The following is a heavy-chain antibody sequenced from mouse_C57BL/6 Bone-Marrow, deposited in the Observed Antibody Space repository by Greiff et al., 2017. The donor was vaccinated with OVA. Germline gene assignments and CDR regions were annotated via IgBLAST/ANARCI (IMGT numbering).Heavy chain of an antibody. D-gene: IGHD4-1*01. CDR3: ARPELGRDYFDY. J-gene: IGHJ2*01. CDR1: GFTFSDYG. CDR2: ISSGSSTI. Sequence: EVQGVESGGGLVKPGGSLKLSCAASGFTFSDYGMHWVRQAPEKGLEWVAYISSGSSTIYYADTVKGRFTLSSDNAKNTLFLQMTSLRAEDTAVYYFARPELGRDYFDYWGQGTTLTVSS. V-gene: IGHV5-17*01.